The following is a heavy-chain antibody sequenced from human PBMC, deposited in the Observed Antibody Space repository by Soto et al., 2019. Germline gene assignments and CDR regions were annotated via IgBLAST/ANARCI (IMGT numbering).Heavy chain of an antibody. CDR3: ARDLPVARDGYHPHYDGMDV. CDR2: IWYDGSNK. V-gene: IGHV3-33*01. D-gene: IGHD5-12*01. CDR1: GFTFSSYG. Sequence: QVQLVESGGGVVQPGRSLRLSCAASGFTFSSYGMHWVRQAPGKGLEWVAVIWYDGSNKYYADSVKGRFTISRDNSKNTLYLQMNSLRAEDTAVYYCARDLPVARDGYHPHYDGMDVWGQGTTVTVSS. J-gene: IGHJ6*02.